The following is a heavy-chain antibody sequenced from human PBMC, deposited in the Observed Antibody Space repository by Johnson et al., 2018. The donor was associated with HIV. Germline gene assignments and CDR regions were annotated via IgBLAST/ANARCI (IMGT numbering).Heavy chain of an antibody. V-gene: IGHV3-13*01. J-gene: IGHJ3*02. Sequence: VQLVESGGGLVQPGGSLRLSCEASGFTFSSYDMHWVRQATGKGLEWVSAIGIAGDTYYAGSVQGRFTISSENAKNSLYLQMNSLRAGDTAVYYCAREKPGTPRYAFDIWGQGTMVTVSS. CDR2: IGIAGDT. CDR3: AREKPGTPRYAFDI. CDR1: GFTFSSYD.